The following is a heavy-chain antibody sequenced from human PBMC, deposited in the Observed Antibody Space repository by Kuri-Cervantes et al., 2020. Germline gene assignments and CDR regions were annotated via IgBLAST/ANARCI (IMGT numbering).Heavy chain of an antibody. CDR2: ISYDGSNK. Sequence: GGSLRLSCAASGFTFSSYGMRWVRQAPGKGLEWVAVISYDGSNKYYADSVKGRFTISRDNSKNTLYLQMNSLRAEDTAVYYCAKDGYPDDYGDYSWPNYWGQGTLVTVSS. CDR1: GFTFSSYG. V-gene: IGHV3-30*18. J-gene: IGHJ4*02. D-gene: IGHD4-17*01. CDR3: AKDGYPDDYGDYSWPNY.